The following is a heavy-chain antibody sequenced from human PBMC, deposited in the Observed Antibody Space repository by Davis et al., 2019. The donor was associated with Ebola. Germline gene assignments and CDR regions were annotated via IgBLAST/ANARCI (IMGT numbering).Heavy chain of an antibody. CDR3: ARALPHYYDGTGDYH. CDR2: IRYDGSDK. V-gene: IGHV3-30*02. CDR1: GFTFSNAW. Sequence: GGSLRLSCAASGFTFSNAWMSWVRQPPGKGLEWLAFIRYDGSDKYYADSVKGRFTISRDNSKNTLYLQMTSLRAEDTALYFCARALPHYYDGTGDYHWGQGTLVSVSS. D-gene: IGHD3-22*01. J-gene: IGHJ5*02.